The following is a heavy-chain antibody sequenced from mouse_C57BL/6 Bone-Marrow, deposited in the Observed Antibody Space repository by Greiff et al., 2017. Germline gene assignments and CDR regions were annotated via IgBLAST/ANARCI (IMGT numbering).Heavy chain of an antibody. V-gene: IGHV6-6*01. CDR2: IRNKANNHAT. Sequence: EVNVVESGGGLVQPGGSMKLSCAASGFTFSDAWMDWVRQSPEKGLEWVAEIRNKANNHATYYAESVKGRFTISRDDSKSSVYLQMNSLRAEDTGIYYCSAYYGSSPWFAYWGQGTLVTVSA. J-gene: IGHJ3*01. CDR3: SAYYGSSPWFAY. D-gene: IGHD1-1*01. CDR1: GFTFSDAW.